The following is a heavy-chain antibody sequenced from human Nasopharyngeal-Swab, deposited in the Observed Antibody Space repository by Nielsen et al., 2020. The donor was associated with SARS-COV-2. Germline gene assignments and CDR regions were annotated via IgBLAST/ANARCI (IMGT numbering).Heavy chain of an antibody. CDR2: ISYDGSNK. CDR1: GFTFSSYT. Sequence: GESLKLSCAASGFTFSSYTMHWVRQAPGKGLEWVAVISYDGSNKYYADSVKGRFTISRDISKNTLYLQMNSLRAEDTAVFYCASTHLDSSGYYYAFHYWGRGTLVTVYS. V-gene: IGHV3-30-3*01. J-gene: IGHJ4*02. D-gene: IGHD3-22*01. CDR3: ASTHLDSSGYYYAFHY.